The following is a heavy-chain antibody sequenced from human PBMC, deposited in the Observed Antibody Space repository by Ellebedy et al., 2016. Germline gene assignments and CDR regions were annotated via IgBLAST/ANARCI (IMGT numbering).Heavy chain of an antibody. CDR3: TNDAFVVKTFEPVDY. Sequence: GESLKISXIGSGFTFGDYAMSWVRQAPGKGLEWVATISDNGRRTYYADSVEGRFTISRDNLKGTLYLQMNTLRVEDTAEYFCTNDAFVVKTFEPVDYWGQGTLVTVSS. D-gene: IGHD1-14*01. V-gene: IGHV3-23*01. CDR2: ISDNGRRT. CDR1: GFTFGDYA. J-gene: IGHJ4*02.